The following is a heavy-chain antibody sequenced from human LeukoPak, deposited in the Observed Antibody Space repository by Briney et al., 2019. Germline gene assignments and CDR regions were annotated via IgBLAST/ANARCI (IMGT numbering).Heavy chain of an antibody. J-gene: IGHJ4*02. Sequence: SEILSLTCAVYGGSFSGYYWSWIRQPPGKGLEWIGEINHSGSTNYNPSLKSRVTISVDTSKNQFSLKLSSVTAADTAVYYCARVLRGYSGYDYQKAFDYWGQGTLVTVSS. CDR3: ARVLRGYSGYDYQKAFDY. CDR1: GGSFSGYY. V-gene: IGHV4-34*01. D-gene: IGHD5-12*01. CDR2: INHSGST.